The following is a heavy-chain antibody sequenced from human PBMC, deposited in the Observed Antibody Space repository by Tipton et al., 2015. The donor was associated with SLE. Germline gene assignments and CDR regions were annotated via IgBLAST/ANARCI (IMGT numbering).Heavy chain of an antibody. D-gene: IGHD6-19*01. CDR3: ARALAGYWYFDL. V-gene: IGHV4-59*01. CDR1: GGSISSYY. CDR2: IYHSGST. J-gene: IGHJ2*01. Sequence: TLSLTCTVSGGSISSYYWSWIRQPPGKGLEWIGYIYHSGSTYYNPSLKSRVTISVDRSKNQFSLKLSSVTAADTAVYYCARALAGYWYFDLWGRGTLVTVSS.